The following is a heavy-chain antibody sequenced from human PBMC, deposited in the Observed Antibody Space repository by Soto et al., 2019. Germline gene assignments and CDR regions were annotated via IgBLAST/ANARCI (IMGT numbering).Heavy chain of an antibody. J-gene: IGHJ4*02. CDR2: IYYSGST. D-gene: IGHD1-26*01. V-gene: IGHV4-59*01. CDR1: GDSISSYY. Sequence: QVHLQESGPGLVKPSETLSLTCTVSGDSISSYYWSWLRQPPGKGLEWIGYIYYSGSTNYNPSLRSRVTISVDTSKNQFSVRLNSVTAAHTAVYYCARYSGTLQFDYWGQGTLVTVSS. CDR3: ARYSGTLQFDY.